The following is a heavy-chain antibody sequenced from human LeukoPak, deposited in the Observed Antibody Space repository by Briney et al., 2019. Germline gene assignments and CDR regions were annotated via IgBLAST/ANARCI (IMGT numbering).Heavy chain of an antibody. J-gene: IGHJ6*04. CDR1: GFTFSSYA. V-gene: IGHV3-30*04. D-gene: IGHD6-19*01. CDR2: ISYDGSNK. CDR3: ARGEVAGTVNYYYYGMDV. Sequence: PGGSLRLSCAASGFTFSSYAMHWVRQAPGKGLEWVAVISYDGSNKYYADSVKGRFTISRDNSKNTLYLQMNSLRAEDTAVYYCARGEVAGTVNYYYYGMDVWGKGTTVTVSS.